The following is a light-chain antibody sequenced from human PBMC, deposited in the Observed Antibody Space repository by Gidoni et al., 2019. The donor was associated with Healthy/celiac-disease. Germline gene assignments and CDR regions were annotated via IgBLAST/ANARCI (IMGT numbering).Light chain of an antibody. V-gene: IGKV3-20*01. Sequence: IVFTQSPGTLSFSPGERATLSCRAIQSVSSSYLAWYQQKPGQAPRLLIYGASRRATGSQDRFSGSGSGTDFTLTISRLEPEDFAVYYCQQYGSSPTWTFGQGTKVEIK. J-gene: IGKJ1*01. CDR3: QQYGSSPTWT. CDR2: GAS. CDR1: QSVSSSY.